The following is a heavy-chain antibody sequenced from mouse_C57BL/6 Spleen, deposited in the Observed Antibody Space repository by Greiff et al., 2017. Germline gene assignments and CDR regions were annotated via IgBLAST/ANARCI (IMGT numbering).Heavy chain of an antibody. J-gene: IGHJ2*01. V-gene: IGHV1-59*01. CDR1: GYTFTSYW. Sequence: VKLQQPGAELVRPGTSVKLSCKASGYTFTSYWMHWVKQRPGQGLEWIGVIDPSDSYTNYNQKFKGKATLTVDTSSSTAYMQLSSLTSEDSAVYYCARSTTVVYFDYWGQGTTLTVSS. CDR2: IDPSDSYT. D-gene: IGHD1-1*01. CDR3: ARSTTVVYFDY.